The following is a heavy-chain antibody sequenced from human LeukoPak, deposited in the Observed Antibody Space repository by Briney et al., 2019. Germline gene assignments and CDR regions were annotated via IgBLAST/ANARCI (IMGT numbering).Heavy chain of an antibody. D-gene: IGHD3-3*01. CDR1: GGTFSSYA. CDR3: ARAIRGYDFWSGYYTPDLRYYYGMDV. Sequence: SVKVSCKASGGTFSSYAISWVRQAPGQGLEWMGGIIPIFGTANYAQKFQGRVTITADESTSTAYMELSSLRSEDTAVYYCARAIRGYDFWSGYYTPDLRYYYGMDVWGQGTTVTVSS. V-gene: IGHV1-69*13. J-gene: IGHJ6*02. CDR2: IIPIFGTA.